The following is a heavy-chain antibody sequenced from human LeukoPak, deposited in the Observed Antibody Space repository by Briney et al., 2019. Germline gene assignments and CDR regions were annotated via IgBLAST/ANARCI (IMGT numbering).Heavy chain of an antibody. D-gene: IGHD3-9*01. CDR3: ARDRYDILTGSRYYFDY. CDR1: GGSISSYY. V-gene: IGHV4-59*01. CDR2: IYYSGST. J-gene: IGHJ4*02. Sequence: PSETLSLTCTVSGGSISSYYWGWIRQPPGKGLEWIGYIYYSGSTNYNPSLKSRVTISVDTSKNQFSLKLSSVTAADTAVYYCARDRYDILTGSRYYFDYWGQGTLVTVSS.